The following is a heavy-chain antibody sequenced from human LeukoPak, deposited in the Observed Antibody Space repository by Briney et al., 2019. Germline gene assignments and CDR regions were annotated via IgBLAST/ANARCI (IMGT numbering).Heavy chain of an antibody. CDR3: ARLGPVNY. CDR1: GYTFSSHY. J-gene: IGHJ4*02. V-gene: IGHV1-46*01. D-gene: IGHD4-17*01. CDR2: INPSGGST. Sequence: ASVKVSCKASGYTFSSHYMHWVRQAPGQGLEWMGIINPSGGSTTYAQKFQGRVTMTRDTSTSTVYMELSSLTSEDTAVYYYARLGPVNYWGQGTLVTVSS.